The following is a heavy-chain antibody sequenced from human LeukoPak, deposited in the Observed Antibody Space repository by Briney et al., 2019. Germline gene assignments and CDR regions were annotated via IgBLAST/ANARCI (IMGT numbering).Heavy chain of an antibody. Sequence: PSETLSVTCTVSGDSISSTSYYWDWIRQPPGKGLEGIGSVYNSGSTYYNPSLKSRVTISVDTSKNQFSLKLRSVTAADTAVYYCARHADHRSFAQWGQGTLVSVSS. CDR1: GDSISSTSYY. CDR2: VYNSGST. V-gene: IGHV4-39*01. J-gene: IGHJ4*02. D-gene: IGHD3-9*01. CDR3: ARHADHRSFAQ.